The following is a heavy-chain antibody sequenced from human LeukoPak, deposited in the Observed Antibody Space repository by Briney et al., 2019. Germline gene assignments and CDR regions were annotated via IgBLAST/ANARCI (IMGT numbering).Heavy chain of an antibody. D-gene: IGHD3-22*01. CDR2: IYYSGST. J-gene: IGHJ4*02. CDR1: GGSISSGDYY. V-gene: IGHV4-30-4*08. CDR3: ARERNYYDSSGYYYRIFDY. Sequence: SQTLSLTCTVSGGSISSGDYYWSWIRQPPGKGLEWIGYIYYSGSTYYNPSLKSRVTISVGTSKNQFSLKLSSVTAADTAVYYCARERNYYDSSGYYYRIFDYWGQGTLVTVSS.